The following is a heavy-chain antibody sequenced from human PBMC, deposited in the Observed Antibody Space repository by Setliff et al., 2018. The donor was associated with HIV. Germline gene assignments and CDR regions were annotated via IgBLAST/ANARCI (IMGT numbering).Heavy chain of an antibody. CDR3: ARGFSVYSSSDPLLNWFNP. CDR1: GYTFTSYA. J-gene: IGHJ5*02. Sequence: ASVKVSCKASGYTFTSYAMHWVRQAPGQRLEWMGWINAGNGNTKYSQKFQGRVTITRDTSASTAYMELSSLRSEDTAVYYCARGFSVYSSSDPLLNWFNPWGQGTLVTVSS. V-gene: IGHV1-3*01. D-gene: IGHD6-6*01. CDR2: INAGNGNT.